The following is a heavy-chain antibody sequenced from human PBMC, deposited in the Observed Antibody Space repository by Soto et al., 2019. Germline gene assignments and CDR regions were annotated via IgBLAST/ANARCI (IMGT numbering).Heavy chain of an antibody. J-gene: IGHJ6*02. Sequence: PGGSLRLSCAASGLSLSDNAMSWVRQAPGKGLEWVSTISAGSSDTFYADSVKGRFTISRDNSKNTLFLQMNSVRVDDTAVYYCAQVPGARNYYFYGMDVWGQGTTVTVSS. CDR1: GLSLSDNA. CDR2: ISAGSSDT. CDR3: AQVPGARNYYFYGMDV. V-gene: IGHV3-23*01.